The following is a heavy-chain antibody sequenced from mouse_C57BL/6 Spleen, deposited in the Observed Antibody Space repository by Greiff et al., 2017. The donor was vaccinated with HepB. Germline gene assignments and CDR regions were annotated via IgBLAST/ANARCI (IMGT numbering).Heavy chain of an antibody. CDR2: IWTGGGT. V-gene: IGHV2-9-1*01. J-gene: IGHJ1*03. Sequence: VKVVESGPGLVAPSQSLSITCTVSGFSLTSYAISWVRQPPGKGLEWLGVIWTGGGTNYNSALKSRLSISKDNSKSQVFLKMNSLQTDDTARYYCARNYHYYGSSYVYWYFDVWGTGTTVTVSS. CDR3: ARNYHYYGSSYVYWYFDV. D-gene: IGHD1-1*01. CDR1: GFSLTSYA.